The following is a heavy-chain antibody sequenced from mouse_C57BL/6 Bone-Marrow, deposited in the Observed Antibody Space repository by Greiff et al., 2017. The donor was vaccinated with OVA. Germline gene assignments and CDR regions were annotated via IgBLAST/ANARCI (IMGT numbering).Heavy chain of an antibody. Sequence: QVQLQQSGAELVRPGASVKLSCKASGYTFTDYYISWVKQRPGQGLEWIARIYPGSGNIYYNEKFKGKATLTAEKSSSTAYMQLSSLTSDDSAVYFCARSERLRDYFANWGQGTTLSVSS. CDR1: GYTFTDYY. D-gene: IGHD2-2*01. J-gene: IGHJ2*01. CDR3: ARSERLRDYFAN. V-gene: IGHV1-76*01. CDR2: IYPGSGNI.